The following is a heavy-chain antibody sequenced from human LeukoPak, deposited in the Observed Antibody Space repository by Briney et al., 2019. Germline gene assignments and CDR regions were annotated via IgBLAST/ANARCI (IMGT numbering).Heavy chain of an antibody. Sequence: GGSLRLSCAASGFTFRNYVIHWVRQAPGKGLEWVAVTSSDLNVKLYADSVKGRFTISRDNSRSTLYLQMNSLRPEDTATYYCAREGYYGSGSPPSLYFDYWGQGTLVTVSS. V-gene: IGHV3-30-3*01. J-gene: IGHJ4*02. CDR1: GFTFRNYV. CDR2: TSSDLNVK. D-gene: IGHD3-10*01. CDR3: AREGYYGSGSPPSLYFDY.